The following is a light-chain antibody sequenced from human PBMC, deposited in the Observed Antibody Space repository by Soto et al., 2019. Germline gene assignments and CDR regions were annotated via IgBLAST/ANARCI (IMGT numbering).Light chain of an antibody. Sequence: VVTQSPDTLSLSPGERATLSCRARQSVSSSFLSWYQQKPGQAPRLLIYGASSRATGISERFSGSGSGTDFTLTIARLEPEDFAVYYCQHYGSLPRPWTFGQGTKVDIK. V-gene: IGKV3-20*01. CDR3: QHYGSLPRPWT. CDR2: GAS. J-gene: IGKJ1*01. CDR1: QSVSSSF.